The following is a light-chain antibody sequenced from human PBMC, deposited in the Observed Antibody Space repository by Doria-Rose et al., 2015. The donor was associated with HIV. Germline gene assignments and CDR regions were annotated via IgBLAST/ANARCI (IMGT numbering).Light chain of an antibody. CDR3: HQYGTSWT. J-gene: IGKJ1*01. V-gene: IGKV3-20*01. CDR1: QSFSSTY. CDR2: DGS. Sequence: EIVMTQSPSTLSLSPGERATLSCRASQSFSSTYLAWYQQNPGQAPSLLIYDGSNRATGIPDRFSASGSGTDFTLTINRLEPEDFALYYCHQYGTSWTFGQGTKVEI.